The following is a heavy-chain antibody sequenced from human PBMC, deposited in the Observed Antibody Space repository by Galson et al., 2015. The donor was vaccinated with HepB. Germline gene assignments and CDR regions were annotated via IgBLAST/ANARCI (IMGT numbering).Heavy chain of an antibody. CDR2: INPNSGGT. CDR1: GYTFTGYY. V-gene: IGHV1-2*02. CDR3: ARVPGSYYDGAFDY. J-gene: IGHJ4*02. Sequence: SVKVSCKASGYTFTGYYMHWVRQAPGQGLEWMGWINPNSGGTNYAQKFQGRVTMTRDTSISTAYMELSRLRSDDTAVYYCARVPGSYYDGAFDYWGQGTLATVSS. D-gene: IGHD1-26*01.